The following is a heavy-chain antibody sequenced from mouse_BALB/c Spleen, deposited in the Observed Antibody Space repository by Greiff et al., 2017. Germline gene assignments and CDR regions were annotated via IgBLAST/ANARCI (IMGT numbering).Heavy chain of an antibody. CDR1: GYTFTSYW. CDR3: ARYTMITLYAMDY. J-gene: IGHJ4*01. V-gene: IGHV1-87*01. Sequence: QVQLKESGAELARPGASVKLSCKASGYTFTSYWMQWVKQRPGQGLEWIGAIYPGDGDTRYTQKFKGKATLTADKSSSTAYMQLSSLASEDSAVYYCARYTMITLYAMDYWGQGTSVTVSS. CDR2: IYPGDGDT. D-gene: IGHD2-4*01.